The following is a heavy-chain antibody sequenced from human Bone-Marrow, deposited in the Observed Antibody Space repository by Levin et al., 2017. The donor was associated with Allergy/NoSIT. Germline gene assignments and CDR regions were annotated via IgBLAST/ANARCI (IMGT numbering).Heavy chain of an antibody. CDR3: ATSALYCSGGSCYYFDY. J-gene: IGHJ4*02. D-gene: IGHD2-15*01. CDR1: GFTFSSYS. Sequence: GGSLRLSCAASGFTFSSYSMNWVRQAPGKGLEWVSSISSSSSYIYYADSVKGRFTISRDNAKNSLYLQMNSLRAEDTAVYYCATSALYCSGGSCYYFDYWGQGTLVTVSS. V-gene: IGHV3-21*01. CDR2: ISSSSSYI.